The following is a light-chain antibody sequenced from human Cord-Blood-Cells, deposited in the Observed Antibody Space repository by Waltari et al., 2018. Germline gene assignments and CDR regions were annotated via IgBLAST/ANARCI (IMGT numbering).Light chain of an antibody. Sequence: QSALTQPASVSGSPGQSITISCTGTSSDVGGYNYVPWYQQHPGKAPKLLSYYVSKRPSGVSNRFSGSKSGNTASLTISGLQAEDEADYYCSSYTSSSTWVFGGGTKLTVL. CDR1: SSDVGGYNY. CDR2: YVS. V-gene: IGLV2-14*01. J-gene: IGLJ3*02. CDR3: SSYTSSSTWV.